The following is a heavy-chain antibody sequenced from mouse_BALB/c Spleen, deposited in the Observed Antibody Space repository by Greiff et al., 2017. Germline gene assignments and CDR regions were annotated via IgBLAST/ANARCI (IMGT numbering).Heavy chain of an antibody. CDR1: GYSITSDYA. J-gene: IGHJ4*01. Sequence: EVKLQESGPGLVKPSQSLSLTCTVTGYSITSDYAWNWIRQFPGNKLEWMGYISYSGSTSYNPSLKSRISITRDTSKNQFFLQLNSVTTEDTATYYCARYDYDAMDDWGQGTSVTVSS. V-gene: IGHV3-2*02. CDR2: ISYSGST. CDR3: ARYDYDAMDD.